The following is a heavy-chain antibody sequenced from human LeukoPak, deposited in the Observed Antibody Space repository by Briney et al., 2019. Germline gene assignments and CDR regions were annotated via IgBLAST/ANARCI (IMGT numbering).Heavy chain of an antibody. CDR3: AKDRGSSFYMANDALDI. V-gene: IGHV3-23*01. CDR2: ISGSGGST. Sequence: GGSLRLSCAASGFTFSNYAMSWVRQAPGKGLEWVSAISGSGGSTYYADSVKGRFTISRDNSKNTLYLQMNSLRAEDTAVYYCAKDRGSSFYMANDALDIWGQGTMVTVSS. J-gene: IGHJ3*02. CDR1: GFTFSNYA. D-gene: IGHD6-6*01.